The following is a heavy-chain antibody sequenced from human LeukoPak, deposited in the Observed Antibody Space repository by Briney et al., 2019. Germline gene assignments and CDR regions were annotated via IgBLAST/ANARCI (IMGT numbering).Heavy chain of an antibody. Sequence: ASVKVSCKASGGTFSSYAISWVRQAPGQGLEWMGGIIPIFGTANYAQKFQGRVTITAGGSTSTAYMELSSLRSEDTAVYYCARDKACSSTSCPMEGWFDPWGQGTLVTVSS. J-gene: IGHJ5*02. CDR1: GGTFSSYA. D-gene: IGHD2-2*01. CDR3: ARDKACSSTSCPMEGWFDP. V-gene: IGHV1-69*01. CDR2: IIPIFGTA.